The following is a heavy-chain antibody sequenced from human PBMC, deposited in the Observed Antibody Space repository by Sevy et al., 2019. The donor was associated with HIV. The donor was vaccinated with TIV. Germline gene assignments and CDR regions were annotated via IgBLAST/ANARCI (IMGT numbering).Heavy chain of an antibody. J-gene: IGHJ4*02. Sequence: GGCLRLSCAVSGFTFNXXXXXXXXXXPXXXXXXXXXIKSKIDGETTDYAAPVKGRFTISRDDSKNTLFLQMNSLKIEDTAVYYCATAPGYYDSAPFDYWGPGTLVTVSS. D-gene: IGHD3-22*01. V-gene: IGHV3-15*01. CDR2: IKSKIDGETT. CDR3: ATAPGYYDSAPFDY. CDR1: GFTFNXXX.